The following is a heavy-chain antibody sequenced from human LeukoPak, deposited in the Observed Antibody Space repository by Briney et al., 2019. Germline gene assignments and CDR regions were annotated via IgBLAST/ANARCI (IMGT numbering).Heavy chain of an antibody. Sequence: SETLSLTCTVAGGSISSYYWSWIRQPPGKGLEWIGYIYYSGSTNYNPSLKSRVTISVDTSKNQFSLKLSSVTAAETAVYYCARATLEYCSGGSCLLRAFDIWGQGTMVTVSS. CDR3: ARATLEYCSGGSCLLRAFDI. D-gene: IGHD2-15*01. CDR1: GGSISSYY. V-gene: IGHV4-59*01. J-gene: IGHJ3*02. CDR2: IYYSGST.